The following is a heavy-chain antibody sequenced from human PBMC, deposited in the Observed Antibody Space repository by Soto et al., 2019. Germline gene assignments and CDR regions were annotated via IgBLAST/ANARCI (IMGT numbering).Heavy chain of an antibody. V-gene: IGHV3-48*03. Sequence: GGSLRLSCAASGFTFRSYEMNWVSQAPGKGLEWVSYISSSGSTIYYADSVKGRFTISRDNAKNSLYLQMNSLRAEDTAVYYCARAIKVVEMATIGAFDIWGQGTMVTVSS. CDR2: ISSSGSTI. CDR3: ARAIKVVEMATIGAFDI. D-gene: IGHD5-12*01. J-gene: IGHJ3*02. CDR1: GFTFRSYE.